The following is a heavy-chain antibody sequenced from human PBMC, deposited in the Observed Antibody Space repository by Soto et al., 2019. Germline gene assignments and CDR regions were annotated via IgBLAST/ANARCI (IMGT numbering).Heavy chain of an antibody. V-gene: IGHV3-30-3*01. J-gene: IGHJ6*02. CDR1: GFTFSSYA. D-gene: IGHD2-2*01. Sequence: PGGSLRLSCAASGFTFSSYAMHWVRQAPGKGLEWVAVISYDGSNKYYADSVKGRFTISRDNSKNTLYLHMNSLRAEDTAVYYCASCISTSCYLRWVSYGMDVWGQGTTVTVSS. CDR2: ISYDGSNK. CDR3: ASCISTSCYLRWVSYGMDV.